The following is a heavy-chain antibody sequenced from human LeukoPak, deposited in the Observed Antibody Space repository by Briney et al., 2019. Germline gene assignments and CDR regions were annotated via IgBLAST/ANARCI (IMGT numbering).Heavy chain of an antibody. CDR2: ISSSSSYI. Sequence: GGSLRLSCAASGFTFSSYSMNWVRQAPGKGLEWVSSISSSSSYIYYADSVKGRFTISRDNAKNSPYLQMNSLRAEDTAVYYCAKSGGDHITMIVVVNYWGQGTLVTVSS. J-gene: IGHJ4*02. CDR3: AKSGGDHITMIVVVNY. V-gene: IGHV3-21*04. CDR1: GFTFSSYS. D-gene: IGHD3-22*01.